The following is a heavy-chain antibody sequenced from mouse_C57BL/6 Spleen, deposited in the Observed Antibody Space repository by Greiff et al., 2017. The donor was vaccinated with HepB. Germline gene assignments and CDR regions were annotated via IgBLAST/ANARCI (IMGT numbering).Heavy chain of an antibody. CDR3: ARRRTGTAYYYAMDY. CDR1: GFTFSDYG. J-gene: IGHJ4*01. D-gene: IGHD4-1*01. V-gene: IGHV5-17*01. Sequence: EVMLVESGGGLVKPGGSLKLSCAASGFTFSDYGMHWVRQAPEKGLEWVAYISSGSSTIYYADTVKGRFTISRDNAKNTLFLQMTSLRSEDTAMYYCARRRTGTAYYYAMDYWGQGTSVTVSS. CDR2: ISSGSSTI.